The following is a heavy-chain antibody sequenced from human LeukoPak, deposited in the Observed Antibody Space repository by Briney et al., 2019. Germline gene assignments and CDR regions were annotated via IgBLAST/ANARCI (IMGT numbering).Heavy chain of an antibody. J-gene: IGHJ4*02. CDR2: IWNVESHE. V-gene: IGHV3-33*06. D-gene: IGHD4-17*01. CDR3: AKDATEYGDSHFDC. Sequence: GRSLRLSCAASGFTFSSFGMHWVRQAAGKRLGWVAVIWNVESHEYYAGAEKGRFTISRDNSRNTVYLQMNSLRAEDTAVYYCAKDATEYGDSHFDCWGQGSLVTGSA. CDR1: GFTFSSFG.